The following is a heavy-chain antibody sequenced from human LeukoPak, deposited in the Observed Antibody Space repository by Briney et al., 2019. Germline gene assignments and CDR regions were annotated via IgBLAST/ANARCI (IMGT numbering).Heavy chain of an antibody. D-gene: IGHD3-3*01. V-gene: IGHV3-21*01. J-gene: IGHJ4*02. CDR2: VSSRSTYT. CDR1: GFTFSIHG. CDR3: ARESYDWSGHFPRDFDY. Sequence: AGGSLRLSCAASGFTFSIHGMNWVRQAPGKGLEWVASVSSRSTYTHFADSVKGRFTIYRDDADESLFLHMNGLRVEDTAVYCCARESYDWSGHFPRDFDYWGQGTLVTVSS.